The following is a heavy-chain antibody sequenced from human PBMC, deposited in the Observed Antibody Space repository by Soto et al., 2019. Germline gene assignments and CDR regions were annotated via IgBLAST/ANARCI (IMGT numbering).Heavy chain of an antibody. CDR2: INAGNGNT. Sequence: QVQLVQSGAEVKKPGASVKVSCKASGYTFTSYAMHWVRQAPGQRLEWMGWINAGNGNTKYSQKFQGRVTITRDTSESPAYMELSSLRSQDTAVYYCERDSDFWGGYDFRGPCGLDPWGQGTLVNVSS. CDR1: GYTFTSYA. D-gene: IGHD3-3*01. V-gene: IGHV1-3*01. CDR3: ERDSDFWGGYDFRGPCGLDP. J-gene: IGHJ5*02.